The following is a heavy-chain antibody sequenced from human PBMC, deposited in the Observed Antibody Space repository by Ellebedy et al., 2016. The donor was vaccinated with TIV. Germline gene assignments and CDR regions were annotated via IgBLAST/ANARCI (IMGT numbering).Heavy chain of an antibody. D-gene: IGHD3-10*01. CDR2: ISDSGGRT. CDR1: EFTFSSFA. J-gene: IGHJ4*02. CDR3: AKSLWFGEILAPFDY. V-gene: IGHV3-23*01. Sequence: PGGSLRLSCAASEFTFSSFAMNWVRRAPGKRLEWVSIISDSGGRTYYADSVKGRFTISRDNSKNTLYLQMNSLRAEDTAVYYCAKSLWFGEILAPFDYWGQGTPVTVSS.